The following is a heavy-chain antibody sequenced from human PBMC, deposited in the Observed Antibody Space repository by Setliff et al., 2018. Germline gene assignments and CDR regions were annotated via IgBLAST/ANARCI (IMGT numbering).Heavy chain of an antibody. Sequence: GASVKVPCKASGYIFTYYAIHWVRQAPGQRLEWMGWINAGNGNTKYSQKFQGRVTITRDTSASTAYMELSSLTSEDTAVYYCARRPYDSSGYFNYWGQGTLVTVSS. CDR2: INAGNGNT. J-gene: IGHJ4*02. V-gene: IGHV1-3*01. CDR1: GYIFTYYA. CDR3: ARRPYDSSGYFNY. D-gene: IGHD3-22*01.